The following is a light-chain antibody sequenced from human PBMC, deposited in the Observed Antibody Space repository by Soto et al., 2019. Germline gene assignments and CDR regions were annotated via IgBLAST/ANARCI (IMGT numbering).Light chain of an antibody. Sequence: QAVVTQPPSASGTPGQRVTISCSGSSSNIGSNYVHWYQQLPGSAPNLLIYRNDQRPSGVPDRFSASESGTSASLAISGLRSEDEADYYCSAWDDSLSVFYVFGAGTKLTVL. CDR2: RND. CDR3: SAWDDSLSVFYV. CDR1: SSNIGSNY. V-gene: IGLV1-47*01. J-gene: IGLJ1*01.